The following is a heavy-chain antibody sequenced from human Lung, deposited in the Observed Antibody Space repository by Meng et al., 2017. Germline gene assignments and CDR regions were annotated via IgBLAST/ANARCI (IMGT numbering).Heavy chain of an antibody. CDR1: GASINNGDSY. Sequence: SETLSLTCTVSGASINNGDSYWSWIRQPAGKGLEWIGRIYTTGDTNYNPSLKNRVTISIDTSKNQFSLKLTSVTAADTAVYYCAKEGYDARLVLGEFSLVGYGMDVWGQGTTVTVSS. J-gene: IGHJ6*02. V-gene: IGHV4-61*02. CDR3: AKEGYDARLVLGEFSLVGYGMDV. D-gene: IGHD3-16*02. CDR2: IYTTGDT.